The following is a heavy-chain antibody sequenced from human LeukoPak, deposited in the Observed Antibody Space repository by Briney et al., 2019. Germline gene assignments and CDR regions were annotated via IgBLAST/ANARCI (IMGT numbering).Heavy chain of an antibody. CDR2: ISSSSNFI. J-gene: IGHJ5*02. Sequence: GGSLRPSCTASGFDFSTYAMNWVRQAPGRGLEWVSSISSSSNFIYYADSLKGRFTISRDNAKNSLYLHMKSLRAEDTAVYFCARAGSYISWFAPWGQGTLVTVSS. V-gene: IGHV3-21*01. CDR3: ARAGSYISWFAP. D-gene: IGHD6-6*01. CDR1: GFDFSTYA.